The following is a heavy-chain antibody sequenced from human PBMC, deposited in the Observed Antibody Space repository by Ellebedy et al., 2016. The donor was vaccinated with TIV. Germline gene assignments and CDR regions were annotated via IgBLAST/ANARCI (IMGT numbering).Heavy chain of an antibody. CDR1: GYTFTSYY. V-gene: IGHV1-46*01. Sequence: ASVKVSCKASGYTFTSYYMHWVRQAPGQGLEWMGIINPSGGSTTYAQKFQGRVTMTRDTSTSTVYMELSSLRSEDTAVYYCARGGCSGGSCYPSYYYYYMDVWGKGTTVTVSS. J-gene: IGHJ6*03. CDR2: INPSGGST. CDR3: ARGGCSGGSCYPSYYYYYMDV. D-gene: IGHD2-15*01.